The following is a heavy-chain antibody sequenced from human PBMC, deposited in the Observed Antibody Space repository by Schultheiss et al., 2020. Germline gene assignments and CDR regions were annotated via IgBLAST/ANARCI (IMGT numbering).Heavy chain of an antibody. CDR1: GFTFGDYA. V-gene: IGHV3-49*04. Sequence: GGSLRLSCTASGFTFGDYAMSWVRQAPGKGLEWVGFIRSKAYGGTTEYAASVKGRFTISRDDSKSIAYLQMNSLKTEDTAVYYCTTDIAVAGTNWFDPWGQGTLVTVSS. D-gene: IGHD6-19*01. J-gene: IGHJ5*02. CDR3: TTDIAVAGTNWFDP. CDR2: IRSKAYGGTT.